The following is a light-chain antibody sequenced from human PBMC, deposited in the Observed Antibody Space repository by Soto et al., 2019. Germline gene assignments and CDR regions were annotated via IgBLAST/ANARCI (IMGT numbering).Light chain of an antibody. CDR1: QSVSSY. J-gene: IGKJ2*01. Sequence: EIVLTQSPATLSLSPGERATLSCRASQSVSSYLAWYQQKPGQAPRLLIYDASNRATGIPARFSGRGYGTGFTLTISRQEREDFAVYYCQRRSNWPPAFGEGTKLEIK. CDR2: DAS. V-gene: IGKV3-11*01. CDR3: QRRSNWPPA.